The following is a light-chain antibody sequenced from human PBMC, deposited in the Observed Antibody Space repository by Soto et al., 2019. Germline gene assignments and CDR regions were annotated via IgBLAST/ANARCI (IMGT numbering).Light chain of an antibody. CDR1: QSISNY. CDR2: KAS. V-gene: IGKV1-5*03. Sequence: DIQVTQSPSTLSASVGDRVTITCRASQSISNYLAWYQQKPGKAPKVLIYKASSLESGVPSRFSGSGSGTESTLTISSLQPDDFATYYCQHCDSYWTFGQGTKVEMK. J-gene: IGKJ1*01. CDR3: QHCDSYWT.